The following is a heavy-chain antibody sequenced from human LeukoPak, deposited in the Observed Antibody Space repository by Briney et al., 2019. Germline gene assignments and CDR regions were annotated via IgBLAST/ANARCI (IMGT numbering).Heavy chain of an antibody. J-gene: IGHJ6*02. CDR1: GFTFSNYW. Sequence: GGSLRLSCAASGFTFSNYWMTWVRQAPGKGLEWEANIDRDGSERYYVDSVKGRFTISRDDAKSSLYLQMNSLRAEDTAVYYCARRNAMDVWGQGTTVIVFS. CDR2: IDRDGSER. V-gene: IGHV3-7*03. CDR3: ARRNAMDV.